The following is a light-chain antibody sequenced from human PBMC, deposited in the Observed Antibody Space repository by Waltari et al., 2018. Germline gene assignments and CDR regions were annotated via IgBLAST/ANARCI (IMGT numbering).Light chain of an antibody. J-gene: IGLJ3*02. Sequence: QSALTQPASVSGSPGPSITISCTGTSSDIGYYNLVSWYQHLPGKAPKVMIYEVTKRPSGVSNRFSGSKSGNTASLTISGVQAEDEGHYYCCSYAGSGTWVFGGGTKLTVL. CDR2: EVT. V-gene: IGLV2-23*02. CDR1: SSDIGYYNL. CDR3: CSYAGSGTWV.